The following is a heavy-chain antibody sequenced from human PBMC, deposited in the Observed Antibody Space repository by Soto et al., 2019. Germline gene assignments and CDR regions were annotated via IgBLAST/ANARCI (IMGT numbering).Heavy chain of an antibody. CDR3: ASDSGY. CDR1: GDVVIDGYC. J-gene: IGHJ4*02. CDR2: IYHSGTT. V-gene: IGHV4-38-2*01. Sequence: PSQPLSVACAVGGDVVIDGYCRAWIRQPPGKGLEWLGRIYHSGTTYYNPSLKSRVTISVDTSKNQFSLRLSSVTAADTAVYYCASDSGYWGQGTLLTVSS.